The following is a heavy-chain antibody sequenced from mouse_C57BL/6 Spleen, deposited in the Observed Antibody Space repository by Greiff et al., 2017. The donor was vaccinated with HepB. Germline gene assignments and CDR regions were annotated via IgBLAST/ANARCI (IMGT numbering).Heavy chain of an antibody. CDR3: ARNGELGRVFAY. V-gene: IGHV2-2*01. Sequence: QVQLQQSGPGLVQPSQSLSITCTVSGFSLTSYGVHWVRQSPGKGLEWLGVIWSGGSTDYNAAFISRLSISKDNSKSQVFFKMNSLQADDTAIYYCARNGELGRVFAYWGQGTLVTVSA. CDR2: IWSGGST. CDR1: GFSLTSYG. J-gene: IGHJ3*01. D-gene: IGHD4-1*01.